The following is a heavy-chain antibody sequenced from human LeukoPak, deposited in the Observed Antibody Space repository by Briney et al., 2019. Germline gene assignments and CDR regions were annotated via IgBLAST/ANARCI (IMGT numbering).Heavy chain of an antibody. Sequence: PSETLSLTCAVYGGSFSGYYWSWIRQPPGKGLEWIGGINHSGSTNYNPSLKSRVTISVDTSKNQFSLKLSSVTAADTAVYYCARGQYSSSWYEKEYYFDYWGQGTLVTVSS. J-gene: IGHJ4*02. V-gene: IGHV4-34*01. D-gene: IGHD6-13*01. CDR3: ARGQYSSSWYEKEYYFDY. CDR2: INHSGST. CDR1: GGSFSGYY.